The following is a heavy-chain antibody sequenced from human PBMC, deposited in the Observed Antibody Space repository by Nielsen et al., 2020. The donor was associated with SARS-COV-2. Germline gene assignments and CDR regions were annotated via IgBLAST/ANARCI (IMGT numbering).Heavy chain of an antibody. Sequence: GESLKISCAASGFTFSRYGMHWVRQAPGKGLEPVAVISYDGSNEYYGDSVKGRFTISRDNSKNTLYLQINSLRAEDTAMYYCARQGYCSSTSCYRRGVDWFDPWGQGTLVTVSS. J-gene: IGHJ5*02. D-gene: IGHD2-2*01. V-gene: IGHV3-30*03. CDR3: ARQGYCSSTSCYRRGVDWFDP. CDR2: ISYDGSNE. CDR1: GFTFSRYG.